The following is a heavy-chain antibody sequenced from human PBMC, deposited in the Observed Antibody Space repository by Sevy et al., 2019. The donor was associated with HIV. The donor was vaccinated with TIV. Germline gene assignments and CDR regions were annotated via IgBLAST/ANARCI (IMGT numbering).Heavy chain of an antibody. Sequence: GGSLRLSCAASEFIFDDYAMHWVRQVPGRGLQWVSGISWNSGAIDYADSVKGRFTISRDNAKNSLYLQMNNLRLEDTALYYCAKDRGYSYSSIDFWGRGTLVTVSS. CDR3: AKDRGYSYSSIDF. V-gene: IGHV3-9*01. D-gene: IGHD5-18*01. J-gene: IGHJ4*02. CDR2: ISWNSGAI. CDR1: EFIFDDYA.